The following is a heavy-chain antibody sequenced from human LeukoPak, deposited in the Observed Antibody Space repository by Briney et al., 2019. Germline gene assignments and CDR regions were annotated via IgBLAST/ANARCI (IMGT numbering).Heavy chain of an antibody. CDR3: ARSHYDFWSGSRNYFDY. J-gene: IGHJ4*02. CDR1: GGSISSYY. CDR2: IYTSGST. D-gene: IGHD3-3*01. V-gene: IGHV4-4*07. Sequence: KASETLSLTCTVSGGSISSYYWSWIRQPAGKGLEWIGRIYTSGSTNYNPSLKSRVTTSADTSKNQFSLKLSSVTAADTAVYYCARSHYDFWSGSRNYFDYWGQGTLVTVSS.